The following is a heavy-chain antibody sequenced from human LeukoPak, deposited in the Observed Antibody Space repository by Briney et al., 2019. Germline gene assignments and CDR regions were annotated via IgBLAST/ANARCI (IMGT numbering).Heavy chain of an antibody. CDR2: IKSKPAGGTT. Sequence: GGSLRLSCAASGFTFSSAWMSWVRQGPGKGLEWVGRIKSKPAGGTTDFTAPVEGRFTISRDDSRTTVYLHMNSLKTEDTGVYYCVTEYYGSGVYWGQGTLVTVSS. J-gene: IGHJ4*02. CDR3: VTEYYGSGVY. CDR1: GFTFSSAW. D-gene: IGHD3-10*01. V-gene: IGHV3-15*01.